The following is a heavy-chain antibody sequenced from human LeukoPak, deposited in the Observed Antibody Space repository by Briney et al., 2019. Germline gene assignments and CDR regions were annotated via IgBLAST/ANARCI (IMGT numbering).Heavy chain of an antibody. Sequence: SETLSLTCTVSGGSISNYYWSWIRQPPGKGLEWIGDIYYSGSTNYNPSLKSRLTISVDTPKNHFSLRLTSVTAADTAVYYCARHSETCSGGSCFLDYFDYWGQGTLVTVSS. V-gene: IGHV4-59*08. CDR2: IYYSGST. CDR1: GGSISNYY. J-gene: IGHJ4*02. CDR3: ARHSETCSGGSCFLDYFDY. D-gene: IGHD2-15*01.